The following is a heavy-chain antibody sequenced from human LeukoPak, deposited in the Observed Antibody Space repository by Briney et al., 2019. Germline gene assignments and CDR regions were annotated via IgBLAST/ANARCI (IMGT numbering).Heavy chain of an antibody. CDR1: GFTFSSYA. V-gene: IGHV3-23*01. D-gene: IGHD6-13*01. Sequence: PGGSVRLSCAASGFTFSSYAMSWVRQAPGKGLEWVSGISGSGGSTYYADSVKGRFTISRDNSKNTLYLQMNSLRAEDTAVYYCAKPSIAAAGNIWVSGGNWFDPWGQGTLVTVSS. J-gene: IGHJ5*02. CDR2: ISGSGGST. CDR3: AKPSIAAAGNIWVSGGNWFDP.